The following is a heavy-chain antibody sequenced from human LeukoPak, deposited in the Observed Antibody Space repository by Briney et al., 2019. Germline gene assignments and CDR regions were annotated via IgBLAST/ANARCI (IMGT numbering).Heavy chain of an antibody. D-gene: IGHD3-10*01. J-gene: IGHJ4*02. CDR3: AREAVTMVRGVRTLYYFDY. V-gene: IGHV4-59*12. Sequence: SETLSLTCTVSGGSISSYYWSWIRQPPGKGLEWIGYIYYSGSTYYNPSLKSRVTISVDTSKNQFSLKLSSVTAADTAVYYCAREAVTMVRGVRTLYYFDYWGQGNLVTVSS. CDR1: GGSISSYY. CDR2: IYYSGST.